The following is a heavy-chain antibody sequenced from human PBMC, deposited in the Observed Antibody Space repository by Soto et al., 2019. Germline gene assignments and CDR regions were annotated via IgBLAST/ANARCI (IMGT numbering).Heavy chain of an antibody. Sequence: QVQLVESGGGVVQPGRSLRLSCAASGFTFSSYGMHWVRQAPGKGLEWVAVIWYDGSNKYYADSVKGRFTISRDNSXXTLYLQMNSLRAEDTAVYYCARAGAYCGGDCYFDYWGQGTLVTVSS. J-gene: IGHJ4*02. CDR2: IWYDGSNK. CDR3: ARAGAYCGGDCYFDY. V-gene: IGHV3-33*01. D-gene: IGHD2-21*02. CDR1: GFTFSSYG.